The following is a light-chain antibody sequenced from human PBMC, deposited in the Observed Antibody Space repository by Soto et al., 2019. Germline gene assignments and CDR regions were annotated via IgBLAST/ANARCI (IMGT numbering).Light chain of an antibody. CDR2: DVS. J-gene: IGLJ1*01. Sequence: QSALTQPRSVSGSPGQSVTISCTGTSSDVGGYNYVSWYQQHPGKVPKLMIYDVSNRPSGVPDRFSGSKSGNTASLTISGLQAEDEADYYCCSYTGSSTLVFGTGTKVTVL. CDR3: CSYTGSSTLV. CDR1: SSDVGGYNY. V-gene: IGLV2-11*01.